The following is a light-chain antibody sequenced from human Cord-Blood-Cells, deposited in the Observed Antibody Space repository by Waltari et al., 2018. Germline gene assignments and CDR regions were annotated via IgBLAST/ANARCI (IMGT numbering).Light chain of an antibody. V-gene: IGLV3-25*03. CDR1: ALPKQH. J-gene: IGLJ3*02. Sequence: YELTQPPSVSVSPGQPARITCPGDALPKQHAYWYQQKPGQALVLVIYKDSERPSGIPERFSGASSRTTVTLTISGVQAEDEADYYCQSADSSGTYWVFGGGTKLTVL. CDR2: KDS. CDR3: QSADSSGTYWV.